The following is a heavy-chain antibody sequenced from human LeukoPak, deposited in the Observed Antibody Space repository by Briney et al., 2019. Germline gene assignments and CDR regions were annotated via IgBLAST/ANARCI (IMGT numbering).Heavy chain of an antibody. V-gene: IGHV3-21*01. Sequence: GGSLRLSCAASGFTFSNYSMNWVRQAPGKGLEWVSSITSSGSYIYYADSVKGRFTVSRDNARNSLYLQMDSLRAEDTAIYYCARAEALKFRDFDYWGQGTLVTVSS. CDR1: GFTFSNYS. J-gene: IGHJ4*02. CDR2: ITSSGSYI. CDR3: ARAEALKFRDFDY.